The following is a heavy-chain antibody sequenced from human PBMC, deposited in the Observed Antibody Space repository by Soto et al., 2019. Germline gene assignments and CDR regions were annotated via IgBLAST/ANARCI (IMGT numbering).Heavy chain of an antibody. D-gene: IGHD3-3*01. CDR1: GFTFDDYA. V-gene: IGHV3-43D*04. J-gene: IGHJ6*02. CDR3: AKDTKGFWSGYPGTSGGMDV. Sequence: PGGSLRLSCAASGFTFDDYAMHWVRQAPGKGLEWVSLISWDGGSTYYADSVKGRFTISRGNSKNSLYLQMNSLRAEDTALYYCAKDTKGFWSGYPGTSGGMDVWGQGTTVTVSS. CDR2: ISWDGGST.